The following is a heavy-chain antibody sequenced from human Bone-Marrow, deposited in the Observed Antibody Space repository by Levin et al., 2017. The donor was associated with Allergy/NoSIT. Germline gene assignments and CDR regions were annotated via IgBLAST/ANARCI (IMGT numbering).Heavy chain of an antibody. CDR2: FSPGSGNT. CDR3: AIRTTGAALDI. CDR1: GYTFDTYT. Sequence: ASVKVSCKTSGYTFDTYTIHWVRQAPGQRPEWMGWFSPGSGNTRYTGKLQGRVTITGDSAANTAYMELSSLRSEDTAVYHCAIRTTGAALDIWGQGTLVVVS. D-gene: IGHD4-17*01. J-gene: IGHJ3*02. V-gene: IGHV1-3*01.